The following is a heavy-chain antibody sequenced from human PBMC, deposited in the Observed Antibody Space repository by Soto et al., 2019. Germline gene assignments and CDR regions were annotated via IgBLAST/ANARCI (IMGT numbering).Heavy chain of an antibody. CDR2: IFPDDSHI. CDR3: ARHRTSGYLKNDAFDI. Sequence: GESLKISCKGSGISFSNYWIGWVRQLPGKDLQWMGAIFPDDSHIRNSPSFQGQVTISADKSITTAYLQLTSLKASDTAVYFCARHRTSGYLKNDAFDIWGQGTMVTVSS. CDR1: GISFSNYW. J-gene: IGHJ3*02. D-gene: IGHD3-22*01. V-gene: IGHV5-51*01.